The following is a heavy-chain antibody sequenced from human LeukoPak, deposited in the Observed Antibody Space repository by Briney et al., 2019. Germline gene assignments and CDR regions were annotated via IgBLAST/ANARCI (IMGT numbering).Heavy chain of an antibody. V-gene: IGHV6-1*01. Sequence: SQTLSLTCAISGDSVSSNSAAWNWIRQSPSRGLEWLGRTYYRSKWYNDYAVSVKSRITINPDTSKNQFSLQLNSVTPEDTAVYYCARAGGAAADGVLYYFDYWGQGTLVTVSS. CDR2: TYYRSKWYN. D-gene: IGHD6-13*01. CDR3: ARAGGAAADGVLYYFDY. CDR1: GDSVSSNSAA. J-gene: IGHJ4*02.